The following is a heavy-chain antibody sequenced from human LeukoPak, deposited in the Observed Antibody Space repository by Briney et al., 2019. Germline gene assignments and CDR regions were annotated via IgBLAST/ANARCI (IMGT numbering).Heavy chain of an antibody. V-gene: IGHV4-4*07. D-gene: IGHD6-13*01. Sequence: SETLSLTCTVSGGSISSYYWSCIRQPAGKGLEWIGRIYTSGSTNYNPSLKSRVTMSVDTSKNQFSLKLSSVTAADTAVYYCARSRIAADDYGMDVWGQGTTVTVSS. CDR2: IYTSGST. CDR3: ARSRIAADDYGMDV. CDR1: GGSISSYY. J-gene: IGHJ6*02.